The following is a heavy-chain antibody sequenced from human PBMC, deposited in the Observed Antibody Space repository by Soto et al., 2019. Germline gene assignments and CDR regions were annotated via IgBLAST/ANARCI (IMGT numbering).Heavy chain of an antibody. CDR2: INPDTGGT. D-gene: IGHD6-13*01. Sequence: QVRLLQSGAEVKKSGASVKVSCKASGYTFNAYYIHWMRQAPGQGLEWMGWINPDTGGTDYAQKLQGWVTMTSDTSITTAYMELASLKIDATAVYYCARAIARDGSSWYRGGYDSWGQGTLVTVS. V-gene: IGHV1-2*04. CDR1: GYTFNAYY. J-gene: IGHJ4*02. CDR3: ARAIARDGSSWYRGGYDS.